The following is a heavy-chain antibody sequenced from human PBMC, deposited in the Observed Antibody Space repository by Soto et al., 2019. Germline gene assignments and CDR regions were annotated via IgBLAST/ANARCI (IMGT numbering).Heavy chain of an antibody. D-gene: IGHD6-19*01. CDR2: IYYSGST. CDR3: ARVPSSGLYNWFDP. Sequence: QVQLQESGPGLVKPSETLSLTCTVSGGSISSYYWSWIRQPPGKGLEWIGYIYYSGSTNYNPSLKSRVTISVDTSKNQFSLKLSSVTAADTAVYYCARVPSSGLYNWFDPWGQGTLVTVSS. CDR1: GGSISSYY. J-gene: IGHJ5*02. V-gene: IGHV4-59*01.